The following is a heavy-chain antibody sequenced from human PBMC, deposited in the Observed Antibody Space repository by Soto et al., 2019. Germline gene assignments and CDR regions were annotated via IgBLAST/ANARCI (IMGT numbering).Heavy chain of an antibody. CDR1: GFTFSSYW. Sequence: PGGSLRLSSAASGFTFSSYWMSWVRQAPGKGLEWVANIKQDGSEKYYVDSVKGRFTISRDNAKNSLYLQMNSLRAEDTAVYYCAREYYDFWSGYGYWFDPWGQGTLVTVSS. V-gene: IGHV3-7*05. CDR3: AREYYDFWSGYGYWFDP. D-gene: IGHD3-3*01. J-gene: IGHJ5*02. CDR2: IKQDGSEK.